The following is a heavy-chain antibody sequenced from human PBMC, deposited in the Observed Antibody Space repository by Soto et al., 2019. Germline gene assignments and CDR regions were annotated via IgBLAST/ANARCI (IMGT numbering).Heavy chain of an antibody. CDR2: ILPIFGTA. Sequence: QVQLVQSGAEVKKPGSSVKVSCKASGGTFSSYAISWVRQAPGQGLEWMGGILPIFGTANYAQKFQGRVTITEDEYTSTAEMELSSLRSEDTAVYYGARDRGSSSWSYYFDYWGQGTLVTVSS. V-gene: IGHV1-69*01. D-gene: IGHD6-13*01. CDR1: GGTFSSYA. J-gene: IGHJ4*02. CDR3: ARDRGSSSWSYYFDY.